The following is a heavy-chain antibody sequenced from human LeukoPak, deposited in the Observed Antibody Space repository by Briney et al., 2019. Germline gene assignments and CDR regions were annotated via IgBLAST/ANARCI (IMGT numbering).Heavy chain of an antibody. D-gene: IGHD3-9*01. CDR2: ISYDGSNK. Sequence: GRSLRLSCAAPGFTFSSYAMHWVRQAPGKGLEWVAVISYDGSNKYYADSVKGRFTISRDNSKNTLYLQMNSLRAEDTAVYYCARKLRYFDWLSPLIYYGMDVWGQGTTVAVSS. CDR3: ARKLRYFDWLSPLIYYGMDV. V-gene: IGHV3-30-3*01. CDR1: GFTFSSYA. J-gene: IGHJ6*02.